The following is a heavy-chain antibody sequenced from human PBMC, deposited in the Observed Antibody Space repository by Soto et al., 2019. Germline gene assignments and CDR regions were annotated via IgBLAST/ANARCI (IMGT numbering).Heavy chain of an antibody. Sequence: PGGALGRSGTASGFNFTNHVINWFRQAPGKSLEWVSSISNSDDVSFYADSVRGRFIVSRDTSTNTIYLQMNYLRVEDTAVYYCAKTVGATKLEDYWGQGTLVPVSS. CDR3: AKTVGATKLEDY. CDR1: GFNFTNHV. D-gene: IGHD1-26*01. J-gene: IGHJ4*02. CDR2: ISNSDDVS. V-gene: IGHV3-23*01.